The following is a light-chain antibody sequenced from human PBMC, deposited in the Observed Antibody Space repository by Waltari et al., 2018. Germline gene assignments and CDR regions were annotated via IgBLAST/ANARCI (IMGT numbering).Light chain of an antibody. V-gene: IGKV3-20*01. CDR1: RSLSSIQ. Sequence: SNRNNRSLSSIQLPMYQQQPAQAPRLLINVASHRTSGIPGRFSCSGSGTDVSLTISRLEPEDFAGYYCQQYGSSPTTFGGGTKVEIK. J-gene: IGKJ4*01. CDR3: QQYGSSPTT. CDR2: VAS.